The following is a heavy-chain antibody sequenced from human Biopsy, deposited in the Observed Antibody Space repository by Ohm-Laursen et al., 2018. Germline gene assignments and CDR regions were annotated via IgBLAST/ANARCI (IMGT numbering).Heavy chain of an antibody. CDR2: ISSRSVYI. Sequence: SLRLSCTASGFTFSTYSMNWVRQAPGKGLEWVSSISSRSVYIYHADSVKGRFTISRDNAKNTLYLQMNSLRAEDTAVYYCARGGFFAYSTFDYWGQGALVTVSS. J-gene: IGHJ4*02. V-gene: IGHV3-21*01. CDR1: GFTFSTYS. CDR3: ARGGFFAYSTFDY. D-gene: IGHD4-11*01.